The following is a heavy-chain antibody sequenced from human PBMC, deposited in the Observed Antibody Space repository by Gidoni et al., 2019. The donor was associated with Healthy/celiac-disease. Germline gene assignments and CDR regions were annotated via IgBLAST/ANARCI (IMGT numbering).Heavy chain of an antibody. Sequence: EVQLLESGGGLVQPGGSLRLSCSVSGFTFSSYAMSWVRQAPGKGLEWVAASSGSGGSTYYADSVKGRFTISRDNSKNTLYLQMNSLRAEDTAVYYCAKDLTGGYYRDFDYWGQGTLVTVSS. CDR3: AKDLTGGYYRDFDY. D-gene: IGHD3-22*01. J-gene: IGHJ4*02. CDR2: SSGSGGST. V-gene: IGHV3-23*01. CDR1: GFTFSSYA.